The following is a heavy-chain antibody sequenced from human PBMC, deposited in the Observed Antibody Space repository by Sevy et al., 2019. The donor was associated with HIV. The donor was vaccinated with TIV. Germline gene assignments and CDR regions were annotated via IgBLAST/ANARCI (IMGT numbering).Heavy chain of an antibody. D-gene: IGHD6-19*01. Sequence: GGSLRLSCTASGFTFGDYAMSWVRQAPGKGLEWVGFIRSKAYGGTPEYAASVKGRFTFSRDDSKSIAYLQMNSLKTEDTAVYYGSREGPGRGSSGWYRYDYWGQGTLVTVSS. CDR3: SREGPGRGSSGWYRYDY. J-gene: IGHJ4*02. CDR2: IRSKAYGGTP. V-gene: IGHV3-49*04. CDR1: GFTFGDYA.